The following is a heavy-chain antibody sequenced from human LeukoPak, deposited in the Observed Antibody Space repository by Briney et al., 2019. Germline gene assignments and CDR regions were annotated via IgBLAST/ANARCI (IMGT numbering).Heavy chain of an antibody. CDR3: AELRPSAFDM. CDR2: INSDGSST. V-gene: IGHV3-74*03. Sequence: PGGSLRLSCAASGFTFSSYWMHWVRHAPGKGLVWVSRINSDGSSTTYADSVKGRFTISRDNAKNTLYLQMNSVRAEDTAVYYCAELRPSAFDMWGQGTMVTVSS. J-gene: IGHJ3*02. CDR1: GFTFSSYW. D-gene: IGHD1-26*01.